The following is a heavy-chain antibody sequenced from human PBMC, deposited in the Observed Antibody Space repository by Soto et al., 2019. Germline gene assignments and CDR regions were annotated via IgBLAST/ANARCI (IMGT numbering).Heavy chain of an antibody. V-gene: IGHV1-24*01. J-gene: IGHJ3*02. D-gene: IGHD3-22*01. CDR1: GYTLTELS. CDR3: AILTYYYDSSGYYPDAFDI. Sequence: ASVKVSCKVSGYTLTELSMHWVRQAPGKGLEWMGGFDPEDGETIYAQKFQGRVTMTEDTSTDTAYMELSSLRSEDTAVYYCAILTYYYDSSGYYPDAFDIWGQGTMVTVSS. CDR2: FDPEDGET.